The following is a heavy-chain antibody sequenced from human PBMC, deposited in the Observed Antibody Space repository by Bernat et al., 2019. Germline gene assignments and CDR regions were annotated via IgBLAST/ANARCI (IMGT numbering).Heavy chain of an antibody. J-gene: IGHJ4*02. CDR1: GFIFSSYA. CDR3: AKDLAYGSGNYFDY. V-gene: IGHV3-23*01. CDR2: ISGRGSST. Sequence: EVQLLESGGGLVQPGGSLRLSCSAFGFIFSSYAMSWVRQAPGKGLEWVLGISGRGSSTYYADSMKGRFTISRDNSKNTMYLQMNRLRAEDTAVYYCAKDLAYGSGNYFDYWGQGTLVTVSS. D-gene: IGHD3-10*01.